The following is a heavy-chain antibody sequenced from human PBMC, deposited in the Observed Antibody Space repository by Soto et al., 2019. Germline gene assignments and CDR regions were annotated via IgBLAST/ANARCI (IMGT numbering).Heavy chain of an antibody. CDR1: GFSLSTSGVG. J-gene: IGHJ4*02. CDR2: VYWDDDK. CDR3: ALLLESHFDY. V-gene: IGHV2-5*02. Sequence: QTTLKESGPTLVKPTQTLTLTCTFSGFSLSTSGVGVGWIRQPPGKALDWLALVYWDDDKRYSPSLQTRLTITKDTSKNQVVLTMTNMDPVDTATYYCALLLESHFDYWGQGTLVTVSS.